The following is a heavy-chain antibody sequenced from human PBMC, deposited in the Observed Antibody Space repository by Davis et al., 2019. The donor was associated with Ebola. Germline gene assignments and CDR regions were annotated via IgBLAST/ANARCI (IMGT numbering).Heavy chain of an antibody. CDR2: ISGSGGST. CDR1: VITFSSYA. D-gene: IGHD5-18*01. Sequence: GGSLRLSCTDSVITFSSYAMTWVRQAPGKGLEWVSAISGSGGSTYYADSVKGRFTISRDNSKNTLYLQMNSLRAEDTAVYYCARDVDTAMVMIYYYGMDVWGKGTTVTVSS. V-gene: IGHV3-23*01. CDR3: ARDVDTAMVMIYYYGMDV. J-gene: IGHJ6*04.